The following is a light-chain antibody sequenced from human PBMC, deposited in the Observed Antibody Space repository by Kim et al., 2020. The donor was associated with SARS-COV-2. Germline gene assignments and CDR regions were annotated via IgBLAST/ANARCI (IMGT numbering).Light chain of an antibody. CDR3: QAWDSSTEV. J-gene: IGLJ2*01. CDR2: QDS. V-gene: IGLV3-1*01. CDR1: KLGDKY. Sequence: SYELTQPPSVSVSPGQTASITCSGDKLGDKYAYWYQQKPGQSPVLVIYQDSKRPSGIPERFSGSNSGNTATLTISGTQAMDEADYFCQAWDSSTEVFGRG.